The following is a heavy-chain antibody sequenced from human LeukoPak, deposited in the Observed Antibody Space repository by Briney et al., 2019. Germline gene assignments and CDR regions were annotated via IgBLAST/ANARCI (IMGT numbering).Heavy chain of an antibody. J-gene: IGHJ1*01. CDR3: ARDGSLCGRDCYYGYFQH. D-gene: IGHD2-21*02. Sequence: ASVKVSCKTSGYIFTGYYVHWVRQAPGQGLEWMGWINPNTGGTNYAQKFQGRVTMTRDTSITTAYMELSRLRSDETAVYYCARDGSLCGRDCYYGYFQHWGQGTLVTVSS. V-gene: IGHV1-2*02. CDR2: INPNTGGT. CDR1: GYIFTGYY.